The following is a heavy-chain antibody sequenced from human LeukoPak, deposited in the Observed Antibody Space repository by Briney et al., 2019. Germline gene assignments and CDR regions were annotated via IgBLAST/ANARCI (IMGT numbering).Heavy chain of an antibody. CDR3: ASPGSSRLGWFDP. CDR2: IYYSGST. Sequence: SETLSLTCTVSGGSISSSSYYWGWLRQPPGKGLEWIGRIYYSGSTYYNPSLRSRVSISVHTSKNQCSLKLRSVTPADTPVYYWASPGSSRLGWFDPWGQGTLVTVSS. J-gene: IGHJ5*02. CDR1: GGSISSSSYY. D-gene: IGHD6-6*01. V-gene: IGHV4-39*01.